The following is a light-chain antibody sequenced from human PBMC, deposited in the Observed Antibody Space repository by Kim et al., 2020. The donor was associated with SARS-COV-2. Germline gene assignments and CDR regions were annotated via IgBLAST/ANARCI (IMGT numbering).Light chain of an antibody. CDR2: AAS. CDR1: QGIGSY. CDR3: QQYYDYPFS. Sequence: AATGDRVTFTCRASQGIGSYLACYQKKSGQAPRLLIYAASTLQTGVPSRFSGTGSGTDFTLTISCLQSEDFGSYYCQQYYDYPFSFGQGTKLEI. V-gene: IGKV1-8*01. J-gene: IGKJ2*01.